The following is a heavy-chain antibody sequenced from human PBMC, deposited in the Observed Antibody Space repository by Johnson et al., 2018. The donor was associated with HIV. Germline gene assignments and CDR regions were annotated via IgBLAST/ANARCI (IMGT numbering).Heavy chain of an antibody. Sequence: QMLLVESGGGVVQPGRSLRLSCAESGFTFSSYGMHWVRQAPGKGLEWVAVISYDGSNKYYADSVKGRFTISRDNSKNSLYLQMNSLRVEDTAVYYCAKVAVATAAGGVALDIWGPGTMVTVS. J-gene: IGHJ3*02. CDR2: ISYDGSNK. CDR3: AKVAVATAAGGVALDI. V-gene: IGHV3-30*19. D-gene: IGHD6-13*01. CDR1: GFTFSSYG.